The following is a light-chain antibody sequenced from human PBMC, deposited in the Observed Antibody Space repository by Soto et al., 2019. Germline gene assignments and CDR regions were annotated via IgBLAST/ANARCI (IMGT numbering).Light chain of an antibody. CDR3: QQYNNWPPWT. CDR2: GAS. J-gene: IGKJ1*01. Sequence: EIVMTQSPATLSVSPGERATLSCRASQSVSSNLAWYQQKPVQAPRLLIYGASTRATGIPARFSGSGSGTGFTLTISGLQSEDFAVYYCQQYNNWPPWTFGQGTKVEIK. V-gene: IGKV3-15*01. CDR1: QSVSSN.